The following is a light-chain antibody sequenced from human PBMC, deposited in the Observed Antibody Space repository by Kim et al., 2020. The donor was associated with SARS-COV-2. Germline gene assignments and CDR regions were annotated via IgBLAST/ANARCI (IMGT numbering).Light chain of an antibody. CDR3: SSYTSSSAV. CDR1: SSGIGSYNF. CDR2: DVT. J-gene: IGLJ2*01. Sequence: PGHSSTPSCSGSSSGIGSYNFVSWDQQHTGTAPKLMIYDVTNRPSGVSNRFSGSKSGNTASLTISGLQAEDEADYYCSSYTSSSAVFGGGTQLTVL. V-gene: IGLV2-14*03.